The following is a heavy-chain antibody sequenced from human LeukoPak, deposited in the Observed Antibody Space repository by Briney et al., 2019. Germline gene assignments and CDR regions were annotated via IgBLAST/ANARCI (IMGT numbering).Heavy chain of an antibody. CDR2: ISYDGSNK. Sequence: PGGSLRLSCAASGFTFSSYAMHWVRQAPGKGLEWVAVISYDGSNKYYADSVKGRFTISRDNSKNTLYLQMNSLRAEDTAVYYCAKVRDYGYYYYYMDVWGKGTTVTVSS. V-gene: IGHV3-30*04. J-gene: IGHJ6*03. CDR3: AKVRDYGYYYYYMDV. CDR1: GFTFSSYA. D-gene: IGHD4-17*01.